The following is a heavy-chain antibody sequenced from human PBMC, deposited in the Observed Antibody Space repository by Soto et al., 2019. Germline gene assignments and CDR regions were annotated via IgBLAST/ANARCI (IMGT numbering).Heavy chain of an antibody. J-gene: IGHJ4*02. CDR3: ATDRYGVPRGDYFDS. CDR1: GGSISSGEHY. D-gene: IGHD4-17*01. CDR2: IYYSGSN. Sequence: QVQLQESGPGLVKPSQTLSLTCTVSGGSISSGEHYWSWIRQLPGKGLEWIGNIYYSGSNYYNPSLKSRVTISVDTSKNQFSLNLSSVTAADTAIYYCATDRYGVPRGDYFDSWGQGILVTVSS. V-gene: IGHV4-31*03.